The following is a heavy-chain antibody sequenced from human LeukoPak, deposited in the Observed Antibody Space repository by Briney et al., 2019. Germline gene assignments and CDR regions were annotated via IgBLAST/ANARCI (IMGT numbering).Heavy chain of an antibody. CDR1: GFTVTSNS. CDR2: ITHNGGTR. V-gene: IGHV3-30*19. D-gene: IGHD1-26*01. Sequence: GGSLRLSCAASGFTVTSNSMSWVRQAPGKGLEWVAIITHNGGTRYYADSVKGRFTISRDNSQSTVFLQMNSLRPEDTAVYYCARDAQSGAFSDFDYWGQGTLVTVSS. CDR3: ARDAQSGAFSDFDY. J-gene: IGHJ4*02.